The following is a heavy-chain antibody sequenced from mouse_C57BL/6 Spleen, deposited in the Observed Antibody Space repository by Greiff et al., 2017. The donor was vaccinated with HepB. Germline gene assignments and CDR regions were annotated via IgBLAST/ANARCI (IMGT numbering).Heavy chain of an antibody. CDR3: ASVPISYAMDY. J-gene: IGHJ4*01. V-gene: IGHV1-55*01. CDR1: GYTFTSYW. CDR2: IYPGSGST. Sequence: QVQLQQSGAELVKPGASVKMSCKASGYTFTSYWITWVKQRPGQGLEWIGDIYPGSGSTNYNEKFKSKATLTVDTSSSTAYMQLSSLTSEDSAVYYCASVPISYAMDYWGQGTSVTVSS.